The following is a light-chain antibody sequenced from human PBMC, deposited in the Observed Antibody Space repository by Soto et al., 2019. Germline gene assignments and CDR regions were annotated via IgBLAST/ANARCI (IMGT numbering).Light chain of an antibody. CDR1: QSISTY. V-gene: IGKV1-39*01. CDR2: AAS. Sequence: DIQMTQSPSSLSASVGDRVTITCRASQSISTYLHWYQQKPGKAPNLLIYAASTLQSGVPSRFSSSGSGTDVTLTISSPQPEDFSTYFCQHCYSTPLTFGGGTKVDIK. CDR3: QHCYSTPLT. J-gene: IGKJ4*01.